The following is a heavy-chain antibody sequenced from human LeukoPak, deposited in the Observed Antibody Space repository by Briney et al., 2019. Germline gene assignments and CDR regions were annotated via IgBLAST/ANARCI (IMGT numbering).Heavy chain of an antibody. CDR2: ISGSGGST. V-gene: IGHV3-23*01. CDR3: AKEERYSSGWRD. Sequence: PGGSLRLSCAASGFTVSSNYMSWVRQAPGKGLEWVSAISGSGGSTYYADSVKGRFTISRDNSKNTLYLQMNSLRAEDTAVYYCAKEERYSSGWRDWGQGTLVTVSS. CDR1: GFTVSSNY. D-gene: IGHD6-19*01. J-gene: IGHJ4*02.